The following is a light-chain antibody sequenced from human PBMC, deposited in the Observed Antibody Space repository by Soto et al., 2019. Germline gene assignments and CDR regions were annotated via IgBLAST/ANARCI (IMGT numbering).Light chain of an antibody. V-gene: IGKV3-20*01. CDR1: QRISSNF. CDR3: QQYSSSWT. J-gene: IGKJ1*01. Sequence: EIVLTQSPGALSLSPGQRATLSCRASQRISSNFLAWYQQKPGQAPRLLIYATSSRATGIPGRFSGSGSGTDFTLTISRLEPEDFAVYYCQQYSSSWTFGQGTKVEIK. CDR2: ATS.